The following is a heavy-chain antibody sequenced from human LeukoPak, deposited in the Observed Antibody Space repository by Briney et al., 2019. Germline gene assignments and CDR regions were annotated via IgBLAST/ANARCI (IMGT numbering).Heavy chain of an antibody. CDR2: ISGSGGST. CDR3: AKSPGPYDFWSGYYGY. Sequence: GGSLRLSCAASGFTFSSYAMSWVRQAPGKGLEWVSAISGSGGSTYYADSVKGRFTISRDHSKNTLYLQMNSLRAEDTAVYYCAKSPGPYDFWSGYYGYWGQGTLVTVSS. V-gene: IGHV3-23*01. J-gene: IGHJ4*02. D-gene: IGHD3-3*01. CDR1: GFTFSSYA.